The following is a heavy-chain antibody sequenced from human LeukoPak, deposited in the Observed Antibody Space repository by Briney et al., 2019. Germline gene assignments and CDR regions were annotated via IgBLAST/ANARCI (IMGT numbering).Heavy chain of an antibody. J-gene: IGHJ4*02. V-gene: IGHV4-39*02. Sequence: SETLSLTCTVSGGSISSSSYYWDWIRQPPGKGLEWIGSIYYSGSTYYNPSLKSRVTISVDTSKNQFSLKLSSVTAADTAVYYCARETPRYYYDSSGQFDYWGQGTLVTVSS. CDR2: IYYSGST. D-gene: IGHD3-22*01. CDR3: ARETPRYYYDSSGQFDY. CDR1: GGSISSSSYY.